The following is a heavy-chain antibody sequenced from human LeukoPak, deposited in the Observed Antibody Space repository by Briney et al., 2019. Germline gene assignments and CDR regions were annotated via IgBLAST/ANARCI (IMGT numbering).Heavy chain of an antibody. Sequence: GSSVKVSCTASGGTFSSYAINWVRQAPGQGLEWMGGIIPIFGTANYAQKFQGRVTITADESTSTAYMELSSLRSEDTAVYYCASNAGYSYGYGNDYWGQGTLVTVSS. J-gene: IGHJ4*02. D-gene: IGHD5-18*01. CDR1: GGTFSSYA. CDR2: IIPIFGTA. CDR3: ASNAGYSYGYGNDY. V-gene: IGHV1-69*01.